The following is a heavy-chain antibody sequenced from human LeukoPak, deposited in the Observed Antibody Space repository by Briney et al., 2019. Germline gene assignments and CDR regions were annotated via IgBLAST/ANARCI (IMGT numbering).Heavy chain of an antibody. CDR3: ARGGDLARSSYFDY. CDR2: IYHSGST. Sequence: GSLRLSCAASGFTFSEGWMSWVRQPPGKGLEWIGEIYHSGSTNYNPSLKSRVTISVDKSKNQFSLKLSSVTAADTAVYYCARGGDLARSSYFDYWGQGTLVTVSS. CDR1: GFTFSEGW. V-gene: IGHV4-4*02. D-gene: IGHD6-6*01. J-gene: IGHJ4*02.